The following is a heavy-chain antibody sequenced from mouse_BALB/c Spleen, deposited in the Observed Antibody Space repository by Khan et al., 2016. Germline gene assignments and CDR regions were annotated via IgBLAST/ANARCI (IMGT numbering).Heavy chain of an antibody. CDR1: GYTFTSYW. CDR3: ARGGYGNYVFAY. J-gene: IGHJ3*01. V-gene: IGHV1-87*01. D-gene: IGHD2-1*01. Sequence: QVQLKQSGAELARPGASVKLSCKASGYTFTSYWMQWVKQRPGQGLQWIGTIYPGDGDTRYTQKFKGKATLTADKSSSTAYMQLSSLASEDSAVYYWARGGYGNYVFAYWGQGTLVTVSA. CDR2: IYPGDGDT.